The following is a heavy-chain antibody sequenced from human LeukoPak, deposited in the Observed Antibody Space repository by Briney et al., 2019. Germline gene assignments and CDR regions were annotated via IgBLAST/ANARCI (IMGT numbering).Heavy chain of an antibody. D-gene: IGHD3-16*02. CDR1: GGSISSYY. Sequence: SETLSLTCTVSGGSISSYYWSWIRQPPGKGLEWIGYIYYSGSTNYNPSLKSRVTISVDTSKNQFSLKLSSVTAADTAVYYCARQYRGSYRLDYWGQGTLVTVSS. CDR2: IYYSGST. CDR3: ARQYRGSYRLDY. J-gene: IGHJ4*02. V-gene: IGHV4-59*08.